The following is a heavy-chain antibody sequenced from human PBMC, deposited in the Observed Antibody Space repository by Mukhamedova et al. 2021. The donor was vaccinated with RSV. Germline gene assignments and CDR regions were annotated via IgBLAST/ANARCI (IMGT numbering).Heavy chain of an antibody. Sequence: FYADSVKGRFTISRDNSKNTLYLQMNSLRAEDTAVYYCAKDSGGYFDYWGQGTLVTVSS. J-gene: IGHJ4*02. D-gene: IGHD2-15*01. V-gene: IGHV3-23*03. CDR3: AKDSGGYFDY.